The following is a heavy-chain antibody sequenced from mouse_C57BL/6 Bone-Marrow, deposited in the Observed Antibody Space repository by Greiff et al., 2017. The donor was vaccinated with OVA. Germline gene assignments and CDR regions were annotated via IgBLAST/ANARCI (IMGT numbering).Heavy chain of an antibody. V-gene: IGHV3-6*01. J-gene: IGHJ2*01. CDR2: ISYDGSN. Sequence: VQLQQSGPGLVKPSQSLSLTCSVTGYSITSGYYWNWIRQFPGNKLEWMGYISYDGSNNYNPSLKNRISITRDTSKNQFFLKLNSVTTEDTATYYCARVYYDYEDYWGQGTTLTVSS. CDR1: GYSITSGYY. D-gene: IGHD2-4*01. CDR3: ARVYYDYEDY.